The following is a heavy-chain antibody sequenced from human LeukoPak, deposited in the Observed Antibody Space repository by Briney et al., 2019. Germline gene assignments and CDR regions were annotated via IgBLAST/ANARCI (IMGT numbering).Heavy chain of an antibody. CDR2: IRSKANSYAT. CDR3: TRHAPDAYCGGDCHGSFYFDY. Sequence: GGSLRLSCAASGFTFSGSAMHWVRQASGKGLEWVDRIRSKANSYATAYAASVKGRFTISRDDSKNTAYLQMNSLKTEDTAVYYCTRHAPDAYCGGDCHGSFYFDYWGQGTLVTVSS. CDR1: GFTFSGSA. D-gene: IGHD2-21*02. J-gene: IGHJ4*02. V-gene: IGHV3-73*01.